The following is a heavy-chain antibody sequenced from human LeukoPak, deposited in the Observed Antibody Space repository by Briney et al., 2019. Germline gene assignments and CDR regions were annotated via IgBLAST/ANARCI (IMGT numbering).Heavy chain of an antibody. CDR3: ARVVYYYYYMDA. CDR1: GFTFSSYS. CDR2: ISSSSSTI. V-gene: IGHV3-48*04. Sequence: GGSLRLSCAASGFTFSSYSMNWVRQAPGKGLEWVSYISSSSSTIYYADSVKGRFTISRDNAKNSLYLQMNSLRAEDTAVYYCARVVYYYYYMDAWGKGTTVTVSS. J-gene: IGHJ6*03.